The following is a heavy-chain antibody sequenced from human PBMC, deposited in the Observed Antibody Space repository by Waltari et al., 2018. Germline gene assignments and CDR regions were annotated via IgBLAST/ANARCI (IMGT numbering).Heavy chain of an antibody. CDR3: AKDQGDYYDSSGHDAFDI. CDR2: IWYDGSNK. CDR1: GFTLLSYG. J-gene: IGHJ3*02. D-gene: IGHD3-22*01. V-gene: IGHV3-30*18. Sequence: QVQLVESGGGVVQPGRSLRRSCAASGFTLLSYGMPWGRQAPGTGLEWVAVIWYDGSNKYYADSVKGRFTISRDNSKNTLYLQMNSLRAEDTAMYYCAKDQGDYYDSSGHDAFDIWGQGTMVTVSS.